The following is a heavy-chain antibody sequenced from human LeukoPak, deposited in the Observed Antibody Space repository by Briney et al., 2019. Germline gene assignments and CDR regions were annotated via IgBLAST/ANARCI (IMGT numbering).Heavy chain of an antibody. D-gene: IGHD3-9*01. Sequence: GGSLRLSCAASRFTFTSYAMHWVRQAPGKGLEYVSAISNNGGSTYYASSVKGRFTISRDNSKNTLYLQMGSLRAEDTAVYYCARDLYHYDILTGPSIWGQGTMVTVSS. CDR3: ARDLYHYDILTGPSI. V-gene: IGHV3-64*01. J-gene: IGHJ3*02. CDR2: ISNNGGST. CDR1: RFTFTSYA.